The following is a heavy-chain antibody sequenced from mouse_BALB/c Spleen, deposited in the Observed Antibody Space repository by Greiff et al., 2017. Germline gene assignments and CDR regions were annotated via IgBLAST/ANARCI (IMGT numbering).Heavy chain of an antibody. V-gene: IGHV3-6*02. CDR2: ISYDGSN. J-gene: IGHJ4*01. CDR1: GYSITSGYY. Sequence: ESGPGLVKPSQSLSLTCSVTGYSITSGYYWNWIRQFPGNKLEWMGYISYDGSNNYNPSLKNRISITRDTSKNQFFLKLNSVTTEDTATYYCARDSTVYYAMDYWGQGTSVTVSS. CDR3: ARDSTVYYAMDY. D-gene: IGHD4-1*02.